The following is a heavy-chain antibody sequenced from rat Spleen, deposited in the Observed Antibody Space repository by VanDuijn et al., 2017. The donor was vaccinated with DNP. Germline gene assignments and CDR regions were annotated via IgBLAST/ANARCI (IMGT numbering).Heavy chain of an antibody. CDR2: MWGGGNT. CDR3: TRSNSGYYVVDA. CDR1: EFSLTSYN. J-gene: IGHJ4*01. Sequence: QVQLKESGPGLVQPSQTLSLTCTVSEFSLTSYNVHWVRQSPGKRLDWMGVMWGGGNTDYNSALKSRLSISRDTSKSQIFLKMNSLQTEDTAIYFCTRSNSGYYVVDAWGQGTSVTVSS. D-gene: IGHD4-3*01. V-gene: IGHV2-1*01.